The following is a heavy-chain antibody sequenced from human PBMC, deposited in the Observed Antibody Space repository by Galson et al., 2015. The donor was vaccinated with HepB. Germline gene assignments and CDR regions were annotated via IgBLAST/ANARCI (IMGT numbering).Heavy chain of an antibody. CDR2: INPSGGST. CDR1: GYTFTSYY. V-gene: IGHV1-46*03. Sequence: SVKVSCKASGYTFTSYYMHWVRQAPGQGLEWMGIINPSGGSTSYAQKFQGRVTMTRDTSTSTVYMELSSLRSEDTAVYYCARDERWFGELSYTAWGDYWGQGTLVTVSS. J-gene: IGHJ4*02. D-gene: IGHD3-10*01. CDR3: ARDERWFGELSYTAWGDY.